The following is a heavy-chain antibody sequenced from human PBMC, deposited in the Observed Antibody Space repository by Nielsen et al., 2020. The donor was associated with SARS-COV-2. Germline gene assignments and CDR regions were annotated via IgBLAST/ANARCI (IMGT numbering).Heavy chain of an antibody. Sequence: SETLSLTCTVSGGTISSYYWSWTRQPPGKGLEWIAYIYYSGSTNYNPSLKSRVTISVDTSKNQFSLKLSSVTAADTAVYYCARDGSTVTTGIDYWGQGTLVTVSS. D-gene: IGHD4-11*01. CDR3: ARDGSTVTTGIDY. CDR2: IYYSGST. V-gene: IGHV4-59*12. J-gene: IGHJ4*02. CDR1: GGTISSYY.